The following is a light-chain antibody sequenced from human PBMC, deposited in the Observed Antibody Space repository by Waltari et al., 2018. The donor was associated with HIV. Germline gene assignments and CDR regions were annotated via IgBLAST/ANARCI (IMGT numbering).Light chain of an antibody. Sequence: QSVLTQPPSASETPGQRVTISCSGSSSNIGSNYVYWSNHPPGTAPKLLIYRNNQRPSGVPDRFSGSKSGNTASLTISGLQAEDEADYYCSSYTNSNTHVLFGGGTKLTVL. CDR2: RNN. CDR3: SSYTNSNTHVL. CDR1: SSNIGSNY. V-gene: IGLV1-47*01. J-gene: IGLJ3*02.